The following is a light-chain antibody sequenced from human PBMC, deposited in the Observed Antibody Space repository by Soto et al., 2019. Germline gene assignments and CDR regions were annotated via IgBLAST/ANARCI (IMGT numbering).Light chain of an antibody. CDR3: SLYTSENTYV. Sequence: ALTQPPSVSGSPGQSVTISCTGTSTDFVSYSRVSWYQQPPGTAPKLIIYEASNRPSGVPDRFSGSKSGNTASLTISGLQAADEADYYCSLYTSENTYVFGTGTKVTVL. CDR2: EAS. CDR1: STDFVSYSR. V-gene: IGLV2-18*01. J-gene: IGLJ1*01.